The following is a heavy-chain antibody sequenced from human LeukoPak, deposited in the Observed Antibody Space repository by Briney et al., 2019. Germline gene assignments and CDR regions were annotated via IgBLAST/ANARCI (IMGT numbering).Heavy chain of an antibody. V-gene: IGHV3-23*01. CDR1: GFTFSSYA. J-gene: IGHJ4*02. D-gene: IGHD3-3*01. CDR3: AKPYNFWSGHWYY. Sequence: PGGSLRLSCAASGFTFSSYAMSWVRQAPGKGLEWVSAISGNGGDTYYADSVKGRFTISRDNSKNTLYLQMNSLRAEDTAIYYCAKPYNFWSGHWYYWGQGTLVTVSS. CDR2: ISGNGGDT.